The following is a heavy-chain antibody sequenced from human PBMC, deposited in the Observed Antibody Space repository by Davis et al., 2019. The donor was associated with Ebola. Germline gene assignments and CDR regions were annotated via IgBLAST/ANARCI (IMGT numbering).Heavy chain of an antibody. D-gene: IGHD6-6*01. CDR1: GYTFTNYD. V-gene: IGHV1-8*03. CDR2: MNPNNGNT. Sequence: ASVKVSCKASGYTFTNYDIEWVRQASGQRPEWKGFMNPNNGNTGQAQKFQGRVTFTRDTSISTAYMELSSLRSEDTGVYYCARGATVAALGGFWFDPWGQGTLVTVSS. CDR3: ARGATVAALGGFWFDP. J-gene: IGHJ5*02.